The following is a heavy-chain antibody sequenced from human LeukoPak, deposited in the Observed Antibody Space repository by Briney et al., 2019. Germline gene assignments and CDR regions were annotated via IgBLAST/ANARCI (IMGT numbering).Heavy chain of an antibody. Sequence: SSQTLSLTCTVSGGSISSGSYYWSWIRQPAGKGLDWIGRIYTTGSTNYNPSLKSRVTISVDTSKNQFSLKLSSVTAADTAVYYCARGADFDYWGQGTLVTVSS. CDR2: IYTTGST. V-gene: IGHV4-61*02. CDR1: GGSISSGSYY. J-gene: IGHJ4*02. CDR3: ARGADFDY. D-gene: IGHD3-16*01.